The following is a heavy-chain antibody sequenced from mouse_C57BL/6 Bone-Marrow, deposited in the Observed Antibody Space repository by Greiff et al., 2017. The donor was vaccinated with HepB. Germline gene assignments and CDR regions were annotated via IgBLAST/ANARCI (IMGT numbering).Heavy chain of an antibody. CDR3: ARSAPLYYSNPYYAMDY. D-gene: IGHD2-5*01. Sequence: QVQLQQPGAELVKPGASVKLSCKASGYTFTSYWMHWVKQRPGQGLEWIGEIDPSDSYTNYNQKFKGKATLTVDTSSSTAYMQLSSLTSEDSAVYYCARSAPLYYSNPYYAMDYWGQGTSVTVSS. V-gene: IGHV1-69*02. J-gene: IGHJ4*01. CDR2: IDPSDSYT. CDR1: GYTFTSYW.